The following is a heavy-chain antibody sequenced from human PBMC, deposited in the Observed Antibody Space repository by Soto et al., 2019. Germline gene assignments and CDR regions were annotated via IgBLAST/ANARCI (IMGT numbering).Heavy chain of an antibody. V-gene: IGHV3-11*01. CDR2: ISTSGSTI. D-gene: IGHD2-15*01. Sequence: QVQLVEYGGGLVKPGGSLRLSCAASGFTFSDYYMSWIRQAPGKGLVWVAYISTSGSTINYADSVKGRFTISRDNAKNSLYLQMDSLRAEYTAVYYCARDQRTPPVLRGDIDYWGQGTLVTVSS. CDR1: GFTFSDYY. CDR3: ARDQRTPPVLRGDIDY. J-gene: IGHJ4*02.